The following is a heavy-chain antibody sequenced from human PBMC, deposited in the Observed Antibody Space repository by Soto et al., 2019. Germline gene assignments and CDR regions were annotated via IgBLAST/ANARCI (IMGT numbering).Heavy chain of an antibody. CDR3: ATATVTSDY. D-gene: IGHD4-17*01. V-gene: IGHV4-4*02. CDR1: GGSISSSNL. CDR2: IYHSGST. J-gene: IGHJ4*02. Sequence: SETLSLTCAVSGGSISSSNLCRWVRQPPGKGLEWIGEIYHSGSTNYNQSLKSRVTISVDKSKNQFSLKLSSVTAADTAVYYCATATVTSDYWGQGTLVTVSS.